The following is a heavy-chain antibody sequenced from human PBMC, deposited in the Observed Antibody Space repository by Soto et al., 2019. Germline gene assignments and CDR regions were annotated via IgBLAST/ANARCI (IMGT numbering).Heavy chain of an antibody. Sequence: PGGSLRLSCAASGFTFSSYSMNWVRQAPGNGLEWVSSISSSSSYIYYADSVKGRFTISRDNAKNSLYLQMNSLRAEDTAVYYCARGRIARITIFGVTTTHDYWGQGTLVTVSS. CDR2: ISSSSSYI. CDR1: GFTFSSYS. V-gene: IGHV3-21*01. J-gene: IGHJ4*02. D-gene: IGHD3-3*01. CDR3: ARGRIARITIFGVTTTHDY.